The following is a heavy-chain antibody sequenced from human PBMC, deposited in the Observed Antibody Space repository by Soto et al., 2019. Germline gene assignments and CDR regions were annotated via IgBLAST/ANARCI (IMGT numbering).Heavy chain of an antibody. V-gene: IGHV3-21*04. CDR1: GFTFSRVS. Sequence: PGGSLRLSCEASGFTFSRVSMNWVRQVPGKGLEWVASISSGSSDTWYADSVKGRFIISRDNAQNSLFLQMNTLRPEDTAVYYCALRKTGSYFDYWGQGTLVTVSS. CDR2: ISSGSSDT. D-gene: IGHD1-26*01. CDR3: ALRKTGSYFDY. J-gene: IGHJ4*02.